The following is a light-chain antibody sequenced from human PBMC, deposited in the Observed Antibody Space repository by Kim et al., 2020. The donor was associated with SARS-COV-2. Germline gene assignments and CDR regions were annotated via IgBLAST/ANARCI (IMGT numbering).Light chain of an antibody. CDR2: AAS. V-gene: IGKV3-20*01. J-gene: IGKJ2*01. CDR3: QQYGSSPPYT. CDR1: QSFSSSY. Sequence: PGERATLSCRASQSFSSSYLAWYQQKPGQAPRLLIYAASSRATGIPDRFSGSGSGTDFTLTISRLEPEDFAVYYCQQYGSSPPYTFGQGTKLEI.